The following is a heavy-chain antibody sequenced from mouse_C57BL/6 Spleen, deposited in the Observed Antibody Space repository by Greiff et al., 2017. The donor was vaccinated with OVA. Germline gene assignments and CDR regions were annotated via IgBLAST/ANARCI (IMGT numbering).Heavy chain of an antibody. J-gene: IGHJ2*01. D-gene: IGHD4-1*01. CDR1: GFSLTSYG. CDR2: IWGGGST. CDR3: AKPEANWDYFDY. V-gene: IGHV2-3*01. Sequence: VKLLESGPGLVAPSQSLSITCTVSGFSLTSYGVSWVRQPPGKGLEWLGVIWGGGSTNYPSALISRPSISKDNSKSQVLLKLNILQTDATATYYYAKPEANWDYFDYWGQGTTLTVSS.